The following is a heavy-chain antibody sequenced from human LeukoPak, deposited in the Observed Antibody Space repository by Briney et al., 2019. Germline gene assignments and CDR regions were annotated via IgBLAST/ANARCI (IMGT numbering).Heavy chain of an antibody. J-gene: IGHJ6*03. CDR2: INPNSGGT. Sequence: ASVKVSCKASGYTFTGYYMHWARQAPGQGLEWMGWINPNSGGTNYAQKFQGRVTMTWDTSISTAYMELSRLRSDDTAVYYCARRYYDFWSGYYTPYYMDVWGKGTTVTVSS. CDR3: ARRYYDFWSGYYTPYYMDV. D-gene: IGHD3-3*01. V-gene: IGHV1-2*02. CDR1: GYTFTGYY.